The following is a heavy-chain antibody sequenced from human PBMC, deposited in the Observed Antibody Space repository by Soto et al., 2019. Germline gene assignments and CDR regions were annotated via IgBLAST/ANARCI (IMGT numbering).Heavy chain of an antibody. CDR1: GYSFTSYW. V-gene: IGHV5-51*01. Sequence: GESLKISCKGSGYSFTSYWSGWVRQMPGKGLEWMGIIYPGDSDTRCSPSFQGQITISADKSISTAYLQWSSLKASDTAMYYCARRRGQWLPTDAFDIWGQGTMVTVSS. CDR2: IYPGDSDT. D-gene: IGHD6-19*01. CDR3: ARRRGQWLPTDAFDI. J-gene: IGHJ3*02.